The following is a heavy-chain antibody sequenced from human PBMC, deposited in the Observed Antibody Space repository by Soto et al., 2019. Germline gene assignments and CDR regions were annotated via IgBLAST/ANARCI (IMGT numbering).Heavy chain of an antibody. CDR1: GFTFGSHA. D-gene: IGHD6-13*01. V-gene: IGHV3-23*01. J-gene: IGHJ5*02. CDR2: ISGSGGTA. CDR3: AKDRIATSSTPRFDP. Sequence: PGGSLRLSCAASGFTFGSHAMGWVRQAPGKGLEWVSVISGSGGTAYYADTVKGRFTISRDNSENTLHLQMNSLRAEDTAVYYCAKDRIATSSTPRFDPWGQGTLVTVSS.